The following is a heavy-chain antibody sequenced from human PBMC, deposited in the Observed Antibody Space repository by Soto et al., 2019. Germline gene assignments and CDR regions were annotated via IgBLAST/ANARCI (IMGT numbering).Heavy chain of an antibody. J-gene: IGHJ2*01. V-gene: IGHV1-69*02. Sequence: ASVKVSCKASGGTFSSYTISWVRQAPGQGLEWMGRIIPILGIANYAQKFQGRVTITADKSTSTAYMELSSLRSEDTAVYYCARVSDYGGKHWYFDLWGRGTLVTVSS. D-gene: IGHD4-17*01. CDR2: IIPILGIA. CDR3: ARVSDYGGKHWYFDL. CDR1: GGTFSSYT.